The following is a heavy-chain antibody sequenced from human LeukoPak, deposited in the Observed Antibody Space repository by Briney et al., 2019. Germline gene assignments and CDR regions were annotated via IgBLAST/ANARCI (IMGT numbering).Heavy chain of an antibody. CDR3: AKYYDFWSGYSQHYYYMDV. Sequence: GGSLRLSCAASGFTFSSYWMSWVRQAPGKGLDWVSVISGSGNYAYYADSVKGRFTISRDNSKNTLYLQMNGLRAEDTAVYYCAKYYDFWSGYSQHYYYMDVWGKGTTVTVSS. V-gene: IGHV3-23*01. D-gene: IGHD3-3*01. CDR2: ISGSGNYA. J-gene: IGHJ6*03. CDR1: GFTFSSYW.